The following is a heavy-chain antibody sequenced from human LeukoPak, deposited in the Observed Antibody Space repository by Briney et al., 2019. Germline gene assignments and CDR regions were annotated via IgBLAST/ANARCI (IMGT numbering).Heavy chain of an antibody. J-gene: IGHJ3*01. CDR1: GFAFSSYA. CDR2: ISTSSSPI. CDR3: ARRKYYYDGKPPNTFDL. D-gene: IGHD3-22*01. V-gene: IGHV3-48*01. Sequence: GGSLRLSCAASGFAFSSYAMSWVRQAPGKGLEWVSYISTSSSPIYFADSVKGRFTISRDNAKNSLYLQMNSLRAEDTAVYYCARRKYYYDGKPPNTFDLWGQGTMVTVSS.